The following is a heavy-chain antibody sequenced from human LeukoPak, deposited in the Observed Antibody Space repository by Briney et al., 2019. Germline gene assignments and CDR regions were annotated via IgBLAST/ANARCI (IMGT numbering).Heavy chain of an antibody. Sequence: GGSLRLSCAASGFTVSTYYMTWVRQAPGKGLECVSVIYSGGSTYYADSVKGRFTVSRDNSKNTLYLQMNSLRAEDTAMYYCARGLGYCTSTTCLLPFDYWGQGTLVTVSA. CDR1: GFTVSTYY. CDR3: ARGLGYCTSTTCLLPFDY. CDR2: IYSGGST. D-gene: IGHD2-2*01. J-gene: IGHJ4*02. V-gene: IGHV3-53*01.